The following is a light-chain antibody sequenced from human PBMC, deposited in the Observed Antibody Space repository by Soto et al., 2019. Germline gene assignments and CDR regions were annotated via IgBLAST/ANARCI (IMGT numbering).Light chain of an antibody. Sequence: EIVLTQSPATLSLSPGERATLSCRASQSISSYLAWYQQKRGQAPRLLIYDASNRATGIPARFSGSGSGTDFTLTISSRGTEDFAVYYCQQRSSWPLTFGGGTKVEIK. CDR2: DAS. CDR1: QSISSY. J-gene: IGKJ4*01. V-gene: IGKV3-11*01. CDR3: QQRSSWPLT.